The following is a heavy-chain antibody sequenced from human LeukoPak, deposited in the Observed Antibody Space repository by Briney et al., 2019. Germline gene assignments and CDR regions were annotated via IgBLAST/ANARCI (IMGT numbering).Heavy chain of an antibody. J-gene: IGHJ4*02. CDR2: IWYDGSNK. V-gene: IGHV3-33*01. CDR1: GFTFSSYG. CDR3: ARDYYDSSGCYSNLGY. D-gene: IGHD3-22*01. Sequence: GRSLRLSCAASGFTFSSYGMHWVRQAPGKGLEWVAVIWYDGSNKYYADSVKGRFTISRDNSKNTLYLQMNSLRAEDTAVYYCARDYYDSSGCYSNLGYWGQGTLVTVSS.